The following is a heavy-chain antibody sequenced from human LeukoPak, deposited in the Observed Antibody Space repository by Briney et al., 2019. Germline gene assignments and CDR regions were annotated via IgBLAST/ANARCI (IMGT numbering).Heavy chain of an antibody. Sequence: SGGSLRLSCAASGFTFSSYSMNWVRQAPGKGLEWVSSISSSSSYIYYADSVKGRFTISRDNAKNSLYLQMNSLRAEDTAVYYCARDPDFWSGYYSYWGQGTLVTVSS. CDR1: GFTFSSYS. CDR3: ARDPDFWSGYYSY. V-gene: IGHV3-21*01. D-gene: IGHD3-3*01. CDR2: ISSSSSYI. J-gene: IGHJ4*02.